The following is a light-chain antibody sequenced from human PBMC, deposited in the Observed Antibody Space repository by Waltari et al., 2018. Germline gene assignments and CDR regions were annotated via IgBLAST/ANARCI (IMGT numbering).Light chain of an antibody. V-gene: IGLV4-69*01. CDR3: QSWGTGIWE. CDR1: SGHSSYA. Sequence: QLVLTQSPSASASLGASVKLTCTLSSGHSSYAIAWHQQQPEKGPRYLMKLNSDGSHSKGEGIPDRFSGSSSGAERYLTISSLQSEDEADYYCQSWGTGIWEFGGGSKLTVL. J-gene: IGLJ3*02. CDR2: LNSDGSH.